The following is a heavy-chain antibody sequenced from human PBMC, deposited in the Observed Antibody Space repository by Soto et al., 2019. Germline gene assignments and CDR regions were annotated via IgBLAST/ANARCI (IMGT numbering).Heavy chain of an antibody. CDR3: ARDNDRPQLGGNYYYILDV. CDR2: IMPIFRTP. Sequence: QVQLEQSGAEVKKPGSSVKLSCKASGGTFRNSAISWVRQAPGQGLEWMGGIMPIFRTPDYAQKFQGRVTITGDXSXXXAXXELSGLRSDDTAVYYCARDNDRPQLGGNYYYILDVWGHGTTVTVSS. CDR1: GGTFRNSA. V-gene: IGHV1-69*12. D-gene: IGHD1-1*01. J-gene: IGHJ6*02.